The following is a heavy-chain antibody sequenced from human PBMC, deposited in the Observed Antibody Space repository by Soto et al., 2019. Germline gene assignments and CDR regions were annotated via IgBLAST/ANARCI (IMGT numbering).Heavy chain of an antibody. J-gene: IGHJ6*02. V-gene: IGHV3-23*01. Sequence: PGGSLRLSCAASGFTFCSYAMSWVRQAPGKGLEWVSAISGNGGSTYYADSVKGRFTISRDNSKNTLYLQMNSLRAEDTAVYYCARQLVVRGVYYYGMDVWGQGTTVTVSS. D-gene: IGHD3-10*01. CDR3: ARQLVVRGVYYYGMDV. CDR2: ISGNGGST. CDR1: GFTFCSYA.